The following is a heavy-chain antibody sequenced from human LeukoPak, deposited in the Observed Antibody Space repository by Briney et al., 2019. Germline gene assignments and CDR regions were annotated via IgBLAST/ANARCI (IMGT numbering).Heavy chain of an antibody. V-gene: IGHV4-39*01. CDR2: FYYSGST. D-gene: IGHD6-6*01. CDR3: ARRQMSMNAFDI. Sequence: KPSETLSLTCTVSGGSISSYYWGWIRQPPQPPGKGLEWIGSFYYSGSTYYNPSLKSRVTISGDTSKNQFSLKLSSVTAADTAVYYCARRQMSMNAFDIWGQGTMVTVSS. J-gene: IGHJ3*02. CDR1: GGSISSYY.